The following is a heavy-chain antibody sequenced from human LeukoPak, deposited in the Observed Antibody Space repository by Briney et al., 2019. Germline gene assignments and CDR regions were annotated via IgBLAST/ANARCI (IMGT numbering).Heavy chain of an antibody. CDR1: GFTFSSYW. V-gene: IGHV3-7*01. CDR3: AELGITMIGGV. J-gene: IGHJ6*04. Sequence: GGSLRLSCAASGFTFSSYWMSWVRQAPGKGLEWVANIKQDGSEKYYVDSVKGRFTISRDNAKNSLYLQMNSLRAEDMAVYYCAELGITMIGGVWGKGTTVTISS. CDR2: IKQDGSEK. D-gene: IGHD3-10*02.